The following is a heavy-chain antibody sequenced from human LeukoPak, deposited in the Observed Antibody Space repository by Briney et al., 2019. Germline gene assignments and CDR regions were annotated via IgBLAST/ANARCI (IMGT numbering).Heavy chain of an antibody. D-gene: IGHD5-24*01. V-gene: IGHV4-59*01. J-gene: IGHJ4*02. CDR1: GGSISSYY. Sequence: PSETLSLTCTVSGGSISSYYWSWIRQPPGKGLEWIGYIYYSGSTNYNPSLKSRVTISVDTSKNQFSLKLSSVTAADTAVYYCARGLRDGYSRLFDYWGQGTLVTVSS. CDR2: IYYSGST. CDR3: ARGLRDGYSRLFDY.